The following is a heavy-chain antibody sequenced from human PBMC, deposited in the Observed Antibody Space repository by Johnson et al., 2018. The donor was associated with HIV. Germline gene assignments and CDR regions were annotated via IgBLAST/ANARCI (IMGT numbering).Heavy chain of an antibody. CDR1: GFTFGNYA. V-gene: IGHV3-9*01. CDR2: ISWNSGSR. Sequence: VQLVESGGGLVKPGGSLILSCAASGFTFGNYAMHWVRQAPGKGLEWVSGISWNSGSRGYADSVKGRFPISRDNAKNSRYLQMNRLRAEDTALYYCEKDKMVGANQDAVDIWGQGTMVTVSS. D-gene: IGHD4/OR15-4a*01. J-gene: IGHJ3*02. CDR3: EKDKMVGANQDAVDI.